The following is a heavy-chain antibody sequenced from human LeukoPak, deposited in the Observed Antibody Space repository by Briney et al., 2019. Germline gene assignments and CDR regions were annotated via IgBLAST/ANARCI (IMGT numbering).Heavy chain of an antibody. CDR3: AKLSTFGDLSRVRFDP. CDR1: GFTFSSYG. Sequence: SGGSLRLSCAASGFTFSSYGMHWVRQAPGKGLEWVAVISYDGSNKYYADSVKGRFTISRDNSKNTLYLQMNSLRAEDTAVYYCAKLSTFGDLSRVRFDPWGQGTLVTVSS. V-gene: IGHV3-30*18. CDR2: ISYDGSNK. D-gene: IGHD3-10*01. J-gene: IGHJ5*02.